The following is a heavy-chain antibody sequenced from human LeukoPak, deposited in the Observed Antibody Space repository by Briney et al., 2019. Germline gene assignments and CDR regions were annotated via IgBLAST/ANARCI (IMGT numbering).Heavy chain of an antibody. CDR2: ISSSSSYI. Sequence: GGSLRLSCAASGFTFSSYSMNWVRQAPGKGLEWVSSISSSSSYIYYADSVKGRFTISRDNAKNSLYLQMNSLRAEDTAVYYCARAGASGYDFAYSSYYGMDVWGKGTPVTVSS. D-gene: IGHD5-12*01. CDR3: ARAGASGYDFAYSSYYGMDV. V-gene: IGHV3-21*01. J-gene: IGHJ6*04. CDR1: GFTFSSYS.